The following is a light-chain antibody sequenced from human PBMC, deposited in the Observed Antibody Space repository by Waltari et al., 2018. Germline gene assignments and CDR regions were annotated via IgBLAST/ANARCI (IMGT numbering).Light chain of an antibody. J-gene: IGLJ3*02. CDR3: SSFESSRTWV. Sequence: QSALTQPASVSGSPGQSITISCSGTSADIGRYNLFAWYQHRPGNAPKLVIYEVTERPSELSNRFSGSKSGNTASLTISGLQAEDEADYYCSSFESSRTWVFGGGTKLTVL. CDR1: SADIGRYNL. CDR2: EVT. V-gene: IGLV2-23*02.